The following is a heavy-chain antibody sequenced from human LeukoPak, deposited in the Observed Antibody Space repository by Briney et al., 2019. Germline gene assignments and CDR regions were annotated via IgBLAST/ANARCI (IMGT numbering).Heavy chain of an antibody. J-gene: IGHJ5*02. CDR2: IYYSGST. CDR1: GGSISSYY. CDR3: ARENLGSYGSGSYYNGNWFDP. V-gene: IGHV4-59*01. D-gene: IGHD3-10*01. Sequence: PSETLSLTCTVSGGSISSYYWSWIRQPPGKGLEWIGYIYYSGSTNYNPSLKSRVTISVDTSKNQFSLKQSSVTAADTAVYYCARENLGSYGSGSYYNGNWFDPWGQGTLVTVSS.